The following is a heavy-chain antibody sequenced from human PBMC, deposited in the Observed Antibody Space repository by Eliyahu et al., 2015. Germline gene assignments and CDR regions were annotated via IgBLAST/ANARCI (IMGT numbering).Heavy chain of an antibody. CDR1: GFXFSNYS. CDR3: VRVHMILTDGYHSYFDY. CDR2: ISRTSTYI. D-gene: IGHD5-24*01. Sequence: EVQLVESGGGLVKPGESLRLSCVGSGFXFSNYSINWVRQAPGKGLEWVSSISRTSTYIFYADSVTGRFTISRDNAKNSVFLDMNSLTAEDTAVYYCVRVHMILTDGYHSYFDYWGQGSLVTVSS. J-gene: IGHJ4*02. V-gene: IGHV3-21*06.